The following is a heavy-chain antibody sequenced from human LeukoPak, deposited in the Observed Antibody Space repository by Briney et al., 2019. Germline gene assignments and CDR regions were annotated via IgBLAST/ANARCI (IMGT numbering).Heavy chain of an antibody. Sequence: KTGGSLRLSCAASGFTFSSYSMNWVRQAPGKGLEWVSSINWGSNHIYYADAVQGRFTISRDNAKNSLYLQMNSLRAEDTAIYYCARDNSGWSRDYWGQGTLVTVSS. CDR1: GFTFSSYS. D-gene: IGHD6-19*01. J-gene: IGHJ4*02. CDR2: INWGSNHI. V-gene: IGHV3-21*06. CDR3: ARDNSGWSRDY.